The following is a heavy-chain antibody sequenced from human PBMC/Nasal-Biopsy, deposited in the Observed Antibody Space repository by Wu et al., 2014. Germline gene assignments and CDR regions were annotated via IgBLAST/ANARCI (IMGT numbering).Heavy chain of an antibody. Sequence: TLSLTCTVSGGSISSGSHYWTWIRQPAGKGLEWIGHMYTRGNTNYNPSLKSRVTISGDTSKNQFSLKLSSVTAADTAVYYCARTRLEDALDIWGQGTMVTV. V-gene: IGHV4-61*09. J-gene: IGHJ3*02. CDR1: GGSISSGSHY. CDR2: MYTRGNT. D-gene: IGHD6-6*01. CDR3: ARTRLEDALDI.